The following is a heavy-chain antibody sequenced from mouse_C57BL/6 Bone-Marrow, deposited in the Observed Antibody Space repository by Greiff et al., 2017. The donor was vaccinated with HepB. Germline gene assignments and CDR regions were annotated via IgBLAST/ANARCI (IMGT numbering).Heavy chain of an antibody. CDR1: GFTFSDYY. D-gene: IGHD3-2*02. CDR2: ISNGGGST. J-gene: IGHJ3*01. V-gene: IGHV5-12*01. Sequence: EVKLVESGGGLVQPGGSLKLSCAASGFTFSDYYMYWVRQTPEKRLEWVAYISNGGGSTYYPDTVKGRFTISRDNAKNTLYLQMSRLKAEDTAMYYCARHAAQVSWFAYWGQGTLVTVSA. CDR3: ARHAAQVSWFAY.